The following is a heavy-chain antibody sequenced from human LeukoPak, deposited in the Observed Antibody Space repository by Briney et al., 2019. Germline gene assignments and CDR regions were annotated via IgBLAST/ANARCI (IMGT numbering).Heavy chain of an antibody. CDR3: AKWSAPSAW. J-gene: IGHJ4*02. Sequence: PGGSLRLSCVVSGFTFSSYAMSWVRQAPGKGLEWVAAISGTGRNTYYADSVKGRFTISRDNSKNTLFLLMYTLRAEDTAVYYCAKWSAPSAWWGQGTLVTVSS. V-gene: IGHV3-23*01. CDR1: GFTFSSYA. CDR2: ISGTGRNT.